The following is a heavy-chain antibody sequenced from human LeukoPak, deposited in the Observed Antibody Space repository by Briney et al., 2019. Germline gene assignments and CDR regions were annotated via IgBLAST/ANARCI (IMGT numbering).Heavy chain of an antibody. CDR2: ISANNGNT. V-gene: IGHV1-18*01. CDR3: ARVGQCSSTSCYSCYYYYMDV. Sequence: ASVKVSCKASGYTFTSYGISWVRQAPGQGLEWMGWISANNGNTNYAQKLQGRVTMTTDTSTSTAYMELRSLRSDDTAVYYCARVGQCSSTSCYSCYYYYMDVWGKGTTVTISS. CDR1: GYTFTSYG. J-gene: IGHJ6*03. D-gene: IGHD2-2*02.